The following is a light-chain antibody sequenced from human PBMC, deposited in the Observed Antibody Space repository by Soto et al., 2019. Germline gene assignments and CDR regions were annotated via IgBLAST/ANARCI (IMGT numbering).Light chain of an antibody. J-gene: IGKJ4*01. CDR2: CAS. CDR3: QQDYSTPLLP. CDR1: QSVLFSCNNKND. Sequence: DIVMTQSPDSLAVSLGERATINCKSSQSVLFSCNNKNDFAWYQQKPGQPPKLLIYCASTRVSGVPDRFSGSGAGIDFTLTFSSLDDEDVADYYCQQDYSTPLLPFRGGPKVEIK. V-gene: IGKV4-1*01.